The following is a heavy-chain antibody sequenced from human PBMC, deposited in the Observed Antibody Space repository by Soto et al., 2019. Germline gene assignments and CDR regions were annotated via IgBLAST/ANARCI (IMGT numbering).Heavy chain of an antibody. D-gene: IGHD7-27*01. CDR2: IYPGDSDT. Sequence: GESLKISCKGSGYSFTSYWIGWVRQMPGKGLEWMGIIYPGDSDTRYSPSFQGQVTISADKSISTAYLQRSSLKASDTAMYCCAGAITGDFNELKAVDAFDIWGQGTMVTVSS. J-gene: IGHJ3*02. CDR3: AGAITGDFNELKAVDAFDI. V-gene: IGHV5-51*01. CDR1: GYSFTSYW.